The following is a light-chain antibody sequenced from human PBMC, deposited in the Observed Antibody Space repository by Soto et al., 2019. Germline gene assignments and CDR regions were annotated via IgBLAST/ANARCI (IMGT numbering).Light chain of an antibody. Sequence: DIQMTQSPSTLSASVGDRVTITCRASQSISSWLAWYQQKPGKAPKLLIYDASSLESGVPSRFSGSGSGTEFTLTISSLQPDDFATYYCQQYNSYSQTFGQGTKAEIQ. CDR1: QSISSW. V-gene: IGKV1-5*01. CDR2: DAS. J-gene: IGKJ1*01. CDR3: QQYNSYSQT.